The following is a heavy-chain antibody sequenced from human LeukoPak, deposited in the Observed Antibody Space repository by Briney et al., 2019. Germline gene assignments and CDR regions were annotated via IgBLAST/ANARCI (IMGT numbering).Heavy chain of an antibody. CDR2: ISNNGGYT. J-gene: IGHJ4*02. CDR1: GFTFSSSA. D-gene: IGHD4-17*01. V-gene: IGHV3-23*01. Sequence: PGGSLRLSCAASGFTFSSSAMSWVRQAPGKGLEWVSAISNNGGYTYYADSVQGRFTISRDNSKSTLCLQMNSLRAEDTAVCYCARGNYGDHADYWGQGTLVTVSS. CDR3: ARGNYGDHADY.